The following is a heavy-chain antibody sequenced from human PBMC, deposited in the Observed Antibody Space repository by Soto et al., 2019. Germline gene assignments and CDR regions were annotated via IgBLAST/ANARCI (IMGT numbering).Heavy chain of an antibody. CDR1: GFTFSSYA. CDR2: ISGSGGST. CDR3: TKALYCSSTSCYSGGDTFHI. Sequence: GGSLRLSCAASGFTFSSYAMSWVRQAPGKGLEWVSAISGSGGSTYYADSVRGRLSISRDNSKNTLSLQMNSLRAEDTAVYYCTKALYCSSTSCYSGGDTFHIWGQGTMVTVSS. J-gene: IGHJ3*02. D-gene: IGHD2-2*01. V-gene: IGHV3-23*01.